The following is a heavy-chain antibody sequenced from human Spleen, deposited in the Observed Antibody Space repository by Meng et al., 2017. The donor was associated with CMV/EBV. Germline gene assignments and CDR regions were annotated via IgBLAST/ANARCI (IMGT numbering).Heavy chain of an antibody. CDR2: IWYDGSNK. D-gene: IGHD3-10*01. CDR1: GFTFSSYG. V-gene: IGHV3-33*01. J-gene: IGHJ3*02. Sequence: GGSLRLSCAASGFTFSSYGMHWVRQAPGKGLEWVAVIWYDGSNKYYADSVKGRFTISRDNSKNTLYLQMNSLRAEDTALYYCVRGGGAFDMWGQGTTVTVSS. CDR3: VRGGGAFDM.